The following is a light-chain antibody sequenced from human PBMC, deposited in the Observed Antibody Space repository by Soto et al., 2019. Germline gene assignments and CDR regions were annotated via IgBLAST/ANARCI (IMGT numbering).Light chain of an antibody. CDR1: SSNIGAGYY. J-gene: IGLJ2*01. Sequence: QSVLTQPPSVSGAPGQRVTISCTGSSSNIGAGYYVHWYQQLPGTAPKLLIYGDSNRPSGVPDRFSGSKYGTSASLAITGRLDADEADDYCQSSDSSLSGSIFGGGTKLTVL. CDR2: GDS. CDR3: QSSDSSLSGSI. V-gene: IGLV1-40*01.